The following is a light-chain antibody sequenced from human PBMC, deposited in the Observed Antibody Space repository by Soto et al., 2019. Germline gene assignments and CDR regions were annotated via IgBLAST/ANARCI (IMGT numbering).Light chain of an antibody. CDR2: GPS. J-gene: IGKJ4*01. Sequence: DLPMTQSPSTLSGSVGDRVTLTCRASQSINNYLSWYQQKSGKAPDRLIFGPSTLASGVPSRFSGGGSGTNFPLPISGLQPEDFPTYFCQQTFSSPLTLGGGTNV. CDR1: QSINNY. V-gene: IGKV1-39*01. CDR3: QQTFSSPLT.